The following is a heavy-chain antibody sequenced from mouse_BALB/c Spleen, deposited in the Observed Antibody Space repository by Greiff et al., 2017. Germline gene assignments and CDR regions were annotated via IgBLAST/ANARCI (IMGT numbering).Heavy chain of an antibody. J-gene: IGHJ3*01. CDR1: GYSFTSYW. CDR2: IYPGNSDT. CDR3: TRVYYYGSSWAWFAY. Sequence: VQLQQSGTVLARPGASVKMSCKASGYSFTSYWMHWVKQRPGQGLEWIGAIYPGNSDTSYNQKFKGKAKLTAVTSASTAYMELSSLTNEDSAVYYCTRVYYYGSSWAWFAYWGQGTLVTVSA. V-gene: IGHV1-5*01. D-gene: IGHD1-1*01.